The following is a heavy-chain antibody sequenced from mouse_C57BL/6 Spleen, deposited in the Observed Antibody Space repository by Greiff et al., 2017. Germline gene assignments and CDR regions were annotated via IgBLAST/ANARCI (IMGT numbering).Heavy chain of an antibody. Sequence: EVMLVASGGGLVQPGGSMKLSCVASGFTFSNYWMNWVRQSPEKGLEWVAQIRLKSDNYATHYAESVKGRFTISRDDSKSSVYLQKNNLRAEYTGIYYCTVGVYYDYWGQGTTLTVSS. CDR1: GFTFSNYW. J-gene: IGHJ2*01. CDR2: IRLKSDNYAT. V-gene: IGHV6-3*01. CDR3: TVGVYYDY. D-gene: IGHD1-1*01.